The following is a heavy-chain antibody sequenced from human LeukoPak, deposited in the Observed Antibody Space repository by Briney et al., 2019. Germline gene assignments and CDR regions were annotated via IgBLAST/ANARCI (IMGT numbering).Heavy chain of an antibody. D-gene: IGHD3-9*01. CDR2: IYHSGST. Sequence: PSETLSLTCIVSGYSISSNYYWGWIRQPPGKGLEWIGSIYHSGSTYYNPSLKSRVTISVDTSKNQFSLKLSSVTAADTAVYYCARDHYDILTGSYFYYYYMDVWGKGTTVTISS. CDR1: GYSISSNYY. V-gene: IGHV4-38-2*02. CDR3: ARDHYDILTGSYFYYYYMDV. J-gene: IGHJ6*03.